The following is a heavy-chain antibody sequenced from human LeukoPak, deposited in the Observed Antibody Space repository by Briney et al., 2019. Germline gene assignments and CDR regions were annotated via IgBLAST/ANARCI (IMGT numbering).Heavy chain of an antibody. CDR2: INPNSGGT. J-gene: IGHJ5*02. Sequence: ASVKVSCKASGYTFGGYYMHWVRQAPGQGLEWMGWINPNSGGTNYAQKFQGRVTMTRDTSISTAYMELSRLRSDDTAVYYCAREGGSDWYSGWFDPWGQGTLVTVSS. D-gene: IGHD6-19*01. CDR1: GYTFGGYY. V-gene: IGHV1-2*02. CDR3: AREGGSDWYSGWFDP.